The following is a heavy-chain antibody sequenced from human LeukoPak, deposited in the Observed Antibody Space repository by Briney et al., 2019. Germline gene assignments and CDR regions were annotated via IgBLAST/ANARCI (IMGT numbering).Heavy chain of an antibody. D-gene: IGHD2-8*01. Sequence: ASVKVSCTPSLYTFTGYYMHLVRHAPGPGLEWRGIINPRGGSTSYVQKFQGRVTMTSDMSTRTVYMELSRLRSDDTPGYYCARGYCTNGVCYTDYYYYYYTDAWGKGNTVTVSS. CDR1: LYTFTGYY. CDR2: INPRGGST. CDR3: ARGYCTNGVCYTDYYYYYYTDA. V-gene: IGHV1-46*01. J-gene: IGHJ6*03.